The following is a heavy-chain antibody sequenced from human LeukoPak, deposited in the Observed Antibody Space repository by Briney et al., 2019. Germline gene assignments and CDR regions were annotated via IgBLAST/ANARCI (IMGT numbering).Heavy chain of an antibody. CDR2: IYYSGST. CDR1: GYSISSGYY. CDR3: ARVDYYDSSGYYFQYYFDY. V-gene: IGHV4-61*01. D-gene: IGHD3-22*01. J-gene: IGHJ4*02. Sequence: PSETLSLTCAVSGYSISSGYYWSWIRQPPGKGLEWIGYIYYSGSTNYNPSLKSRVTISVDTSKNQFSLKLSSVTAADTAVYYCARVDYYDSSGYYFQYYFDYWGQGTLVTVSS.